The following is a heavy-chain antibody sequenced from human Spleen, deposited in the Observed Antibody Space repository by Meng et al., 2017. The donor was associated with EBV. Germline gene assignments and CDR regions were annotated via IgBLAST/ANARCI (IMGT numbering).Heavy chain of an antibody. Sequence: HVHRQEPGPGLVKPSTTLSLTCAVSGGSISSSNWWSWVRQTPGKGLEWIGEIYHSGSTSYNPSLESRVTISVDKSKNQIFLKLRSVTAADTAVYYCAQRERWGLDPWGQGTLVTVSS. V-gene: IGHV4-4*02. CDR2: IYHSGST. J-gene: IGHJ5*02. CDR1: GGSISSSNW. CDR3: AQRERWGLDP. D-gene: IGHD3-16*01.